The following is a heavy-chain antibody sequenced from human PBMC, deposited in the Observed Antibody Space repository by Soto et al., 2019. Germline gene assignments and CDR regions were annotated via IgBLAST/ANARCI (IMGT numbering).Heavy chain of an antibody. CDR1: GYTFTDYH. J-gene: IGHJ4*02. D-gene: IGHD1-26*01. CDR3: ARVPILGPTGDFDY. Sequence: QVHLVQSGAEVKRPGDSVKGSCHASGYTFTDYHIHWVRQAPGQGLEWMGRVTPRSGEVYYSPKFQGRVTLPRDTSSSTAYMELTTLKFDDTAVFYCARVPILGPTGDFDYWGQGTLATVSS. CDR2: VTPRSGEV. V-gene: IGHV1-2*02.